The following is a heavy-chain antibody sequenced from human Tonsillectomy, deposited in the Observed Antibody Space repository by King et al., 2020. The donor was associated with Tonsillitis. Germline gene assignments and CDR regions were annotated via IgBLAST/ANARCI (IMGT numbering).Heavy chain of an antibody. CDR1: GASVTNFNCQ. Sequence: QLQESGPGLVNPSETLSLSCTVSGASVTNFNCQWGGIRQPPGKWLAWVGNMLYSWSADYNPSLNSRVTMSFDTSKNQFSLNVSSVSAADTGVYYCARFTRLGYYYMDVWGKGTTVTVSS. CDR2: MLYSWSA. J-gene: IGHJ6*03. CDR3: ARFTRLGYYYMDV. D-gene: IGHD3-16*01. V-gene: IGHV4-39*01.